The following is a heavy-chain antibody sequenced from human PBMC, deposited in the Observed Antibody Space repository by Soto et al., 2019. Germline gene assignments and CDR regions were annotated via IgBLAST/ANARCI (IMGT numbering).Heavy chain of an antibody. D-gene: IGHD1-26*01. Sequence: ASVKVSCKASGYTFSTYXISWVRQAPGQGLEWLGWISAYNDDTNYAQKLQGRVTMTTDTSTSTAYMELRSLRSDDTAVYYCARDREVVGTISYYYGVDVWGQGSTVTVSS. J-gene: IGHJ6*02. V-gene: IGHV1-18*01. CDR3: ARDREVVGTISYYYGVDV. CDR1: GYTFSTYX. CDR2: ISAYNDDT.